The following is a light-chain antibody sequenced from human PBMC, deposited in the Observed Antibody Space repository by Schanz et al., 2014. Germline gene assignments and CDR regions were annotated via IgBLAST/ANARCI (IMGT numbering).Light chain of an antibody. Sequence: QSALTQPASVSGSPGQSITISCTGTSSDVGSYNLVSWYQQHPGKDPKLIISDVTRRPSGVPDRFSGSKSGNTASLTISGLQAEDESNYSCCSYAGSTSVVFGGGTKLTVL. J-gene: IGLJ2*01. CDR1: SSDVGSYNL. CDR3: CSYAGSTSVV. V-gene: IGLV2-23*02. CDR2: DVT.